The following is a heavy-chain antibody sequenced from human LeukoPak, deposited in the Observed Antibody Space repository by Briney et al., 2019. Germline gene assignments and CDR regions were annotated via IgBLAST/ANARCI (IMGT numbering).Heavy chain of an antibody. J-gene: IGHJ4*02. CDR3: ARGPYSSDPNDY. CDR1: GGSISSSNW. V-gene: IGHV4-4*02. D-gene: IGHD6-19*01. Sequence: SETLSLTCAVSGGSISSSNWWSWVRQPPGKGLEWIGEIYHSGSTNYNPSLKSRVTISVDTSKNQFSLKLSSVTAADTAVYYCARGPYSSDPNDYWGQGTLVTVSS. CDR2: IYHSGST.